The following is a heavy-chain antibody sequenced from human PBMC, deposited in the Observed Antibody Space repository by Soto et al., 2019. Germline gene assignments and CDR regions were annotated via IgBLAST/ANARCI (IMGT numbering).Heavy chain of an antibody. CDR2: IYSGGST. CDR1: GFTVSSNY. D-gene: IGHD2-21*02. Sequence: SLRLSCAASGFTVSSNYMSWVRQAPGKGLEWVSVIYSGGSTYYADSVKGRFTISRDNSKNTLYLQMNSLRAEDTAVYYCARSGMTYPYYYYGMDVWGQGTTVTVSS. J-gene: IGHJ6*02. CDR3: ARSGMTYPYYYYGMDV. V-gene: IGHV3-53*01.